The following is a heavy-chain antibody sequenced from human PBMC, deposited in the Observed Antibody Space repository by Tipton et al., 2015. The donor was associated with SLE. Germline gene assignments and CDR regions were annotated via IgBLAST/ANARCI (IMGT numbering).Heavy chain of an antibody. CDR1: GGSFSGYY. J-gene: IGHJ5*02. CDR2: INDSGTT. Sequence: TLSLTCAVYGGSFSGYYWTWIRQPPGKGLEWIGEINDSGTTNQNPSLKSRVTILGDTSKNQFSLKLSSVTAADTAVYYCARRDYNFWRGGWFDPWGQGTLVTVSS. V-gene: IGHV4-34*01. CDR3: ARRDYNFWRGGWFDP. D-gene: IGHD3-3*01.